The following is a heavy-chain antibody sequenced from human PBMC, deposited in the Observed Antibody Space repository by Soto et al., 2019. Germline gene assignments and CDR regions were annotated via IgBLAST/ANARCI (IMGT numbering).Heavy chain of an antibody. CDR1: GGSVNGYY. V-gene: IGHV4-34*10. CDR2: INHTGGT. CDR3: AAYCYTMTCTHFPGYS. D-gene: IGHD3-16*02. Sequence: SETLSLTCAVYGGSVNGYYWNWIRQPPGKGLEWIGEINHTGGTHYNPSLKSRVTMSVDTSKNQFSLRLSSVTAADTAVYYCAAYCYTMTCTHFPGYSWGQGPQVTVSS. J-gene: IGHJ5*02.